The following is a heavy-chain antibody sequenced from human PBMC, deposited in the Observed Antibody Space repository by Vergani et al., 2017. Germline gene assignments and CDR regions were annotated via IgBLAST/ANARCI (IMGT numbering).Heavy chain of an antibody. CDR3: ARHPELRKYSSPESSGEYGSSCYDGMDV. Sequence: EVQLVQSGAEVKKPGESLKISCKGSGYSFTSYWIGWVRQMPGKGLEWMGIIYPGDSDTKYTPSFQGQVTSSADKSISTAYLQWRSLKASDTAMYYSARHPELRKYSSPESSGEYGSSCYDGMDVWGQGSTVTV. CDR2: IYPGDSDT. J-gene: IGHJ6*01. CDR1: GYSFTSYW. D-gene: IGHD6-6*01. V-gene: IGHV5-51*01.